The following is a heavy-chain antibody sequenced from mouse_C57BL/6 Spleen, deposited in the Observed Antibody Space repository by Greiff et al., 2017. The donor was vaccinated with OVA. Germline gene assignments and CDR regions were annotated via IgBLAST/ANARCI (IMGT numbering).Heavy chain of an antibody. Sequence: VQLQQSGAELVKPGASVKLSCTASGFNINDYYMHWVKQRTEQGLEWIGRIDPEDGETKYAPKFQGKATITADTSSNTAYLQLSSLTSEDTAVYYCASPHYYSNYYFDYWGQGTTLTVSS. V-gene: IGHV14-2*01. J-gene: IGHJ2*01. CDR3: ASPHYYSNYYFDY. CDR1: GFNINDYY. CDR2: IDPEDGET. D-gene: IGHD2-5*01.